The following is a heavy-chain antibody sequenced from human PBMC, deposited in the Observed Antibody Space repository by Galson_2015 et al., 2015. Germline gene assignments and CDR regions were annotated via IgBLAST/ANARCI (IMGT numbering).Heavy chain of an antibody. V-gene: IGHV3-21*01. Sequence: LRLSCAASGFTFSSYSMNWVRQAPGKGLEWVSSISSSSSYIYYADSVKGRFTISRDNAKNSLYLQINSLRAEDTAVYYCARVANYYDSSGPDYWGQGTLVTVSS. CDR1: GFTFSSYS. D-gene: IGHD3-22*01. CDR3: ARVANYYDSSGPDY. CDR2: ISSSSSYI. J-gene: IGHJ4*02.